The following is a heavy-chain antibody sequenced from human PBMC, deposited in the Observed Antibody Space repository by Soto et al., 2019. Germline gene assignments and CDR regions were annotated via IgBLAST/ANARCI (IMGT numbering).Heavy chain of an antibody. J-gene: IGHJ5*02. CDR3: ARDGDIVVVPAAMSDWFDP. CDR2: ISAYNGNT. D-gene: IGHD2-2*01. V-gene: IGHV1-18*01. Sequence: QVQLVQSGAEVKKPGASVKVSCKASGYTFTSYGISWVRQAPGQGLEWMGWISAYNGNTNYAQKLQGRVTMTTDTSTSTADMELRSLRSDDTAVYYCARDGDIVVVPAAMSDWFDPWGQGTLVTVSS. CDR1: GYTFTSYG.